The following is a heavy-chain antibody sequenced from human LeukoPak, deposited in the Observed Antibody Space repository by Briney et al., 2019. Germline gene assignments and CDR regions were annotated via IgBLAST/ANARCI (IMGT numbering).Heavy chain of an antibody. D-gene: IGHD5-18*01. J-gene: IGHJ5*02. V-gene: IGHV3-9*01. CDR1: GFTFDDYA. CDR3: AKDGGGSGYSYGDH. Sequence: GGSLRLSCAASGFTFDDYAMHWVRQAPGKGLEWVSGISWNSGSIGYADSVKGRFTISRDNAKNSLYLQMNSLRAEDTALYYCAKDGGGSGYSYGDHWGQGTLVTVSS. CDR2: ISWNSGSI.